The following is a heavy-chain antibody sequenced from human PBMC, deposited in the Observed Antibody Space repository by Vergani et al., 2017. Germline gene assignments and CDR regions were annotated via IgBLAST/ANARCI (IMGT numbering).Heavy chain of an antibody. CDR1: GITFWKFG. Sequence: EVDLVESGGGLAQPGGSLRLSCEASGITFWKFGMHWVRQGPGKGLEWVSGISWNSGAVDYADSVRGRFTISRDNAKNSLFLEMNSLRFEDTAVYFCTKGSVYYHDSAGHSCDPYTGFDLWGQGTLVTVSS. CDR2: ISWNSGAV. V-gene: IGHV3-9*01. CDR3: TKGSVYYHDSAGHSCDPYTGFDL. J-gene: IGHJ3*01. D-gene: IGHD5/OR15-5a*01.